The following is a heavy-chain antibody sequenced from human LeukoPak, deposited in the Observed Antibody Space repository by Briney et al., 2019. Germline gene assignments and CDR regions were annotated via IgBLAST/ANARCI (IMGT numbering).Heavy chain of an antibody. D-gene: IGHD6-13*01. CDR3: TKTGPSGPDSNWYPFWN. CDR2: IYYSGST. J-gene: IGHJ4*02. V-gene: IGHV4-39*07. CDR1: GGSISSSSYY. Sequence: SETLSLTCTVSGGSISSSSYYWGWIRQPPGKGLEWIGSIYYSGSTYYNPSLKSRVTISVDTSKNQFSLKLSSVTAADTAVYYCTKTGPSGPDSNWYPFWNWGQGTLVTVSS.